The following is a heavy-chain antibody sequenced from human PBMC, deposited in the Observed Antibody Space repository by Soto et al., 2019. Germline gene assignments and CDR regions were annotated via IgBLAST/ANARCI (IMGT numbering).Heavy chain of an antibody. CDR3: ARDGRYSYGGYYFDY. CDR1: GFTFSSYA. D-gene: IGHD5-18*01. V-gene: IGHV3-30-3*01. Sequence: QVQLVESGGGVVQPGRSLRLSCAASGFTFSSYAMHWVRQAPGKGLEWVAVISYDGSNKYYADSVKGRFTISRDNSKNTLHLQMNSLRAEDTAVYYCARDGRYSYGGYYFDYWGQGTLVTVSS. CDR2: ISYDGSNK. J-gene: IGHJ4*02.